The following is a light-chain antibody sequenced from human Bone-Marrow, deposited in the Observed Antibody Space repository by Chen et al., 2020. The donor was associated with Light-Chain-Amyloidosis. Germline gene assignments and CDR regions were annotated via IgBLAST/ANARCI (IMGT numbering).Light chain of an antibody. V-gene: IGKV4-1*01. Sequence: DIVMTQSPDSLAVSLGERATINCNSSESLLYRSNNKNYLGWYQQKPGQSPKLLMYWASTRESGVPDRFSGSGSWTDFTLPISSLQAEDVAVYYCQQYYSTPYTFGQGTKLEIQ. J-gene: IGKJ2*01. CDR3: QQYYSTPYT. CDR2: WAS. CDR1: ESLLYRSNNKNY.